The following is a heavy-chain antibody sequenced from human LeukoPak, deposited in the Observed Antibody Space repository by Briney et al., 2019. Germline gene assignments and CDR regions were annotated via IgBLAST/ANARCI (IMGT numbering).Heavy chain of an antibody. Sequence: SETLSLTCAVSGYSISRGYYWGWIRQPPGKGLEWIGSIYHSGSTYYNPSLKSRVTISVDTSKNQFSLKLSSVTAADTAVYYCAVTMIRGVLPSYYFDYWGQGTLVTVSS. CDR1: GYSISRGYY. V-gene: IGHV4-38-2*01. CDR2: IYHSGST. CDR3: AVTMIRGVLPSYYFDY. D-gene: IGHD3-10*01. J-gene: IGHJ4*02.